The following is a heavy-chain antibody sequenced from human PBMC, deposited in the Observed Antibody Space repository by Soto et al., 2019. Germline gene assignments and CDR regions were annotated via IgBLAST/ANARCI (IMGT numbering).Heavy chain of an antibody. CDR1: GYSISSGYY. J-gene: IGHJ4*02. Sequence: SEILSLACTVSGYSISSGYYWGWFRQPPGAGLEWMGSVFHSGNTFYNASLRSRLTISVDTSKNQISLKLSSLTDTDTAIYYCARLSHPRYYCDYWGQGTLVTVS. CDR2: VFHSGNT. CDR3: ARLSHPRYYCDY. V-gene: IGHV4-38-2*02.